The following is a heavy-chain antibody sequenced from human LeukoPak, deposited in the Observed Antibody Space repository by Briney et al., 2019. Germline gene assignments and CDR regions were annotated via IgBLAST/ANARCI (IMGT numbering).Heavy chain of an antibody. Sequence: PGRSLRLSCAASGFTFYDYAMHWVRQAPGKGLEWVSGISWNSGSIGHADSVKGRFTISRDNAKNSLYLQMNSLRAEDTALYYCAKARGEAAAGTPAPYYYYYGMDVWGQGTTVTVSS. CDR2: ISWNSGSI. D-gene: IGHD6-13*01. V-gene: IGHV3-9*01. CDR1: GFTFYDYA. CDR3: AKARGEAAAGTPAPYYYYYGMDV. J-gene: IGHJ6*02.